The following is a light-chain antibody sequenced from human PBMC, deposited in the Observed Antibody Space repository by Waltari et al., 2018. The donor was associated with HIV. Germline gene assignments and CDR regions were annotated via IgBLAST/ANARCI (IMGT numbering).Light chain of an antibody. Sequence: SYELTQPPSVSVSPGQTAGITCSGDALPKKYAYWYQQKPGQAPVLVIYKDSERPSGIPERFSGSSSGTIVTLTISGVQTEDEADYYCQSADSSGTWVFGGGTKLTVL. CDR1: ALPKKY. CDR2: KDS. V-gene: IGLV3-25*03. CDR3: QSADSSGTWV. J-gene: IGLJ3*02.